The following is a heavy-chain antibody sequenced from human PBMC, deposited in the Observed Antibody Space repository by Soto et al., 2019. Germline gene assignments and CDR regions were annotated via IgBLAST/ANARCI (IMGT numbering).Heavy chain of an antibody. CDR1: GFTVSGKKY. Sequence: GGSLRLSCAAFGFTVSGKKYVAWVRQAPGKGLEWVSALYDLDGTYYADSVKGRFTTSSDSSRTTVYLQMNDLRPDDTAVYSCATWHLRDHAYDIWGQGTTVPV. CDR2: LYDLDGT. CDR3: ATWHLRDHAYDI. V-gene: IGHV3-53*01. D-gene: IGHD3-10*01. J-gene: IGHJ3*02.